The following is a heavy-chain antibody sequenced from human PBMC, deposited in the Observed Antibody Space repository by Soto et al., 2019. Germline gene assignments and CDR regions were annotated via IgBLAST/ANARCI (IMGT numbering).Heavy chain of an antibody. J-gene: IGHJ4*02. CDR1: GGSISSGGYS. CDR3: ARGPDY. Sequence: QLQLQESGSGLVKPSQTLSLTCAVSGGSISSGGYSWSCIRQPPGKGLEWIGYMYQRGSTYYNPSLKSRVTISIDRSTNQFSLKLSSVTVADTAVYYCARGPDYWGQGILVSVSS. V-gene: IGHV4-30-2*01. CDR2: MYQRGST.